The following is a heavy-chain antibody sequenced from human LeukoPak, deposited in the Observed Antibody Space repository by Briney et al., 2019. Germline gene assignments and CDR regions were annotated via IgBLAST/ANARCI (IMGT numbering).Heavy chain of an antibody. CDR1: GFTFSSYS. V-gene: IGHV3-48*04. CDR2: ISSSSSTI. Sequence: GGSLRLSCAASGFTFSSYSMNWVRQAPGKGLEWVSYISSSSSTIYYADSVKGRFTISRDNAKNSLYLEMNSLRAEDTAVYYCASPPLYSSGWYEVDGMDVWGQGTTVTVSS. D-gene: IGHD6-19*01. J-gene: IGHJ6*02. CDR3: ASPPLYSSGWYEVDGMDV.